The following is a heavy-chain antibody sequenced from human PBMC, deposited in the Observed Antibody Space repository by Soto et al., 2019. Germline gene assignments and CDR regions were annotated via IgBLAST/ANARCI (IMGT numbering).Heavy chain of an antibody. J-gene: IGHJ4*02. Sequence: QVQLVQSGAEVKKPGASVKVSCKASGYTFTSYGISWVRQAPGQGLEWMGWISAYNGNTNYAQKLQGRVTMTTDTSTSTAYMELRSLRSDDTAVYYCARSGGDRYFDWLGPDYFDYWGQGTLVTVSS. CDR2: ISAYNGNT. CDR3: ARSGGDRYFDWLGPDYFDY. V-gene: IGHV1-18*01. CDR1: GYTFTSYG. D-gene: IGHD3-9*01.